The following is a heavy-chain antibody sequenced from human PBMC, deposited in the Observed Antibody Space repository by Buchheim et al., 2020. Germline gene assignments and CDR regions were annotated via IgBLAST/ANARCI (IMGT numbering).Heavy chain of an antibody. D-gene: IGHD5-12*01. V-gene: IGHV4-39*01. CDR2: IYYSGST. CDR3: ARHERKWLRPQNCIDY. J-gene: IGHJ4*02. Sequence: QLQLQESGPGLVKPSETLSLTCTVSGGSISSSSYYWGWIRQPPGTGLEWIGSIYYSGSTYYNPSLKSRVTISVDTSKNQFSLRMSSVTAADTALYYCARHERKWLRPQNCIDYWGQGTL. CDR1: GGSISSSSYY.